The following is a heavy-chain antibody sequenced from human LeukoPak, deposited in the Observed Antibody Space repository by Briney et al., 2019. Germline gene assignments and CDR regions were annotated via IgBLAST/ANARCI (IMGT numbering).Heavy chain of an antibody. CDR3: ASLSGSYYVADY. CDR1: GYSISSVYY. Sequence: SETLSRTCTVSGYSISSVYYWGWIRQPPGKGLEWIGSIYHSGTTYYNPSLKSRVTISVDTSKNQFSLKLSSVTAADTAVYYCASLSGSYYVADYWGQGTLVTVSS. J-gene: IGHJ4*02. V-gene: IGHV4-38-2*02. D-gene: IGHD1-26*01. CDR2: IYHSGTT.